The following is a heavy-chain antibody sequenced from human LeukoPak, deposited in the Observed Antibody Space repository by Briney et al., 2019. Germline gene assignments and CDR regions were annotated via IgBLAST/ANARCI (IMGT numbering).Heavy chain of an antibody. D-gene: IGHD1-1*01. CDR3: ARVVSVAWSERRPGYYYMDV. CDR2: IKWDGGRT. J-gene: IGHJ6*03. CDR1: GFTFDDHG. Sequence: GGSLRLSCAASGFTFDDHGMSWVRQAPGKGLEWVSGIKWDGGRTGYADSVKGRFTISRDNAKNSVYLQMNSLRAEDTAVYYCARVVSVAWSERRPGYYYMDVWGKGTTVTVSS. V-gene: IGHV3-20*04.